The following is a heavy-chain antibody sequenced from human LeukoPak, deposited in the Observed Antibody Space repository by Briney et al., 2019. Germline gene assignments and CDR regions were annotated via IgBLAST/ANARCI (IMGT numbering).Heavy chain of an antibody. J-gene: IGHJ3*02. Sequence: QPGRSLRLSCAASGFPFSTYAMYWVRQAPGKGLEWVAVVSYDGSNKYYADSVEGRFTISRDNSKNTLYLQMNSLRTEDTAVYYCARGAPPDIWGQGTMVTVSS. CDR1: GFPFSTYA. V-gene: IGHV3-30-3*01. CDR2: VSYDGSNK. CDR3: ARGAPPDI.